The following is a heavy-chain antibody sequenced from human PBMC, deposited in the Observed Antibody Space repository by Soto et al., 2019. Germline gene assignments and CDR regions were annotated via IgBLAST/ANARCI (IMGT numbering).Heavy chain of an antibody. D-gene: IGHD3-9*01. CDR1: GFTFSSYA. CDR3: AKRLTGTDRFFDY. CDR2: ISGGGGST. Sequence: GGSLRLSCAASGFTFSSYAMSWVRQAPGKGLEWVSTISGGGGSTYYADSVKGRFSISRDNSKNTLYLQMSSLRADDTAVYYCAKRLTGTDRFFDYWGQGTLVTVSS. J-gene: IGHJ4*02. V-gene: IGHV3-23*01.